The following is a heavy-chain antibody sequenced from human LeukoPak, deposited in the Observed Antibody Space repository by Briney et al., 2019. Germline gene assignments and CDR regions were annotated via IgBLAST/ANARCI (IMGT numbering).Heavy chain of an antibody. D-gene: IGHD4-17*01. Sequence: SETLSLTCTVSGGSISTYFWTWIRQPAGKGLEWIGRIYPNGAINYNPSLKSRVTMSVDTSKNQFSLKLISVTAADTAVYYCAREYGDQGTRNFDYWGQGGLVTVSS. CDR1: GGSISTYF. CDR2: IYPNGAI. CDR3: AREYGDQGTRNFDY. J-gene: IGHJ4*02. V-gene: IGHV4-4*07.